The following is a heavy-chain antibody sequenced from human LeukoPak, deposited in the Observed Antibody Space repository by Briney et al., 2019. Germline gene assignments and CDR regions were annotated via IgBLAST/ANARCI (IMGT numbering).Heavy chain of an antibody. CDR3: ARGAYCSSTGCYKGWFDP. CDR1: GFTFSRYG. Sequence: GGSLRLSCAASGFTFSRYGMHWVRQAPGKGLEWVAVISYDGSNKYYADSVKGRFTISRDNSKNTLYLQMNSLRAEDTAVYCCARGAYCSSTGCYKGWFDPWGQGTLVTVSS. D-gene: IGHD2-2*02. J-gene: IGHJ5*02. CDR2: ISYDGSNK. V-gene: IGHV3-30*03.